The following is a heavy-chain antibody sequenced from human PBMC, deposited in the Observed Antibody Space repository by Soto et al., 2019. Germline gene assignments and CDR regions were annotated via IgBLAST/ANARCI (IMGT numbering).Heavy chain of an antibody. CDR1: GFTFSSYG. CDR2: IWYDGSNK. D-gene: IGHD6-19*01. CDR3: ARDCAGYSSGWYQRGGFDY. V-gene: IGHV3-33*01. J-gene: IGHJ4*02. Sequence: QVQLVESGGGVVQPGRSLRLSCAAPGFTFSSYGMHWVRQAPGKGLEWVAVIWYDGSNKYYADSVKGRFTTSRDNSKNSLYLQMNSLRGEDTAVYYCARDCAGYSSGWYQRGGFDYWGQGTLVTVSS.